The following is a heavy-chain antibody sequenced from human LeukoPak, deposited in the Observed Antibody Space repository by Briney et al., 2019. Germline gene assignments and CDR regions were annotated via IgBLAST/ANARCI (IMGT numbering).Heavy chain of an antibody. V-gene: IGHV1-18*01. CDR3: ARCENGVCYKDNWFDP. D-gene: IGHD2-8*01. CDR2: ISAYNGNT. CDR1: GYTFTSYG. J-gene: IGHJ5*02. Sequence: ASEKVSCKASGYTFTSYGISWVRHAPGQGLEWMGWISAYNGNTNYAQKLQGRVTMTTDTSTSTDYMDLRSLRSDDTAVYYCARCENGVCYKDNWFDPWGQGTLVTVSS.